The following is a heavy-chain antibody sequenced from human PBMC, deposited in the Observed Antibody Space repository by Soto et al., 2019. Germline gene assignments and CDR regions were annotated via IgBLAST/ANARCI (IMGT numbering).Heavy chain of an antibody. CDR2: ISYDGSNK. J-gene: IGHJ4*02. V-gene: IGHV3-30-3*01. CDR3: ARGPAALH. CDR1: GFTFSSYA. Sequence: SLRLSCAASGFTFSSYAMHWVRQAPGKGLEWVAVISYDGSNKYYADSVKGRFTISRDNSKNTLYLQMNSLRAEDAAVYYCARGPAALHWGQGTLVTVSS. D-gene: IGHD2-2*02.